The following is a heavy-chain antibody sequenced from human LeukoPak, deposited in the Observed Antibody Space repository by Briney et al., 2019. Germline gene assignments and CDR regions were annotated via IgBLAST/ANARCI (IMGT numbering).Heavy chain of an antibody. J-gene: IGHJ5*02. CDR1: GYSFTSYW. D-gene: IGHD1-26*01. V-gene: IGHV5-51*01. CDR3: ARQDSGSYIRWFDP. CDR2: IYPGDSDT. Sequence: GESLKISFKGSGYSFTSYWIGWVRQMPGKGLEWMGIIYPGDSDTRYSPSFQGQVTISADKSISNAYSAWGSLKASNTAMYYCARQDSGSYIRWFDPWGQGTLVTVSS.